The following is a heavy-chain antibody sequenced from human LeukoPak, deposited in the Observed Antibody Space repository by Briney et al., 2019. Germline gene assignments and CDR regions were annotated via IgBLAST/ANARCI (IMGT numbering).Heavy chain of an antibody. CDR1: GFTFSSYS. J-gene: IGHJ4*02. V-gene: IGHV3-48*02. Sequence: GRSLRLSCAASGFTFSSYSMNWVRQAPGKGLEWVSYISSSSSTIYYADSVKGRFTISRDNAKNSLYLQMNSLRDEDTAVYYCARDRPWASTVTHGTSDYWGQGTLVTVSS. CDR2: ISSSSSTI. CDR3: ARDRPWASTVTHGTSDY. D-gene: IGHD4-17*01.